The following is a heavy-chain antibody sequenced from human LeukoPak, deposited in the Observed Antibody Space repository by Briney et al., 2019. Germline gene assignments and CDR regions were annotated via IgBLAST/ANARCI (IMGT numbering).Heavy chain of an antibody. J-gene: IGHJ4*02. CDR3: ARDPHSGSWFHADDY. CDR2: MTGSGGSI. D-gene: IGHD1-26*01. Sequence: PGGSLRLSCAASGFTFSSHSMIWVRQAPGKGLEWVSSMTGSGGSIHYADSVKGRFTISRDNSKTTLYLQMNSLRVEDTAIYYCARDPHSGSWFHADDYWGQGTLVTVSS. CDR1: GFTFSSHS. V-gene: IGHV3-23*01.